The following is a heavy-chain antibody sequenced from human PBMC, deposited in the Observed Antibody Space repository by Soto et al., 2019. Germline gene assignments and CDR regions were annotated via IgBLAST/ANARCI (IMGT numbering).Heavy chain of an antibody. V-gene: IGHV3-48*01. CDR1: GFTFSTYH. Sequence: EVQLVESGGGLVQPGGSLRLSCAASGFTFSTYHMNWVRQAPGKGLEWLSYISTSTSIIYYADSVKGRFTISRDNAKNSLYLQMNSLRAEDTAMYYCARDRVPFDWFTRGATTTFDIWGQGTMVTVSS. J-gene: IGHJ3*02. CDR3: ARDRVPFDWFTRGATTTFDI. CDR2: ISTSTSII. D-gene: IGHD3-9*01.